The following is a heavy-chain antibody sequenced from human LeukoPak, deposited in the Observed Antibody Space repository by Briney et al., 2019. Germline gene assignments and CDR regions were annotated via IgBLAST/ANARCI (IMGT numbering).Heavy chain of an antibody. D-gene: IGHD2-15*01. CDR1: GGSIRSHY. CDR2: ISGSGNT. V-gene: IGHV4-4*07. Sequence: SETLSLTWSVSGGSIRSHYWSWIRQPAGKKLEWIGRISGSGNTDYNPSLKSRLTMSVDTSKNQFSLKLNSVTAADTAVYYCAREGRSSTPGYWGQGTLVTVSS. J-gene: IGHJ4*03. CDR3: AREGRSSTPGY.